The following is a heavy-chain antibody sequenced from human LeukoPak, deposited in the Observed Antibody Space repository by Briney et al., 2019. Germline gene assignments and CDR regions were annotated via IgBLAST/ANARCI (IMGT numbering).Heavy chain of an antibody. CDR1: GFTFNRYE. V-gene: IGHV3-48*03. J-gene: IGHJ4*02. CDR2: ISSSGSTI. Sequence: PGGSLRLSYAASGFTFNRYEMNWVRQAPGKGLEWVSYISSSGSTIYYADSVKGRFTISRDNAKNSLYLQMNSLRAEDTAVYYCARSKAYNWNYYFDYWGQGTLVTVSS. D-gene: IGHD1-7*01. CDR3: ARSKAYNWNYYFDY.